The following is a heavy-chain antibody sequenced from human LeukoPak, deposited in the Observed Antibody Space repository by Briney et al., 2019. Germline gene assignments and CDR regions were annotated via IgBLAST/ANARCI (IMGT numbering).Heavy chain of an antibody. CDR1: GFDFSSNW. CDR2: IKGDGIST. Sequence: GGSLRLSCAASGFDFSSNWVHWVRHAPGQGLVWVSRIKGDGISTNYADSVKGRFTISRDIAKNTLYLQMNSLRAEDTGVYYCAKDHYWSIDYWGRGTLVTVSS. CDR3: AKDHYWSIDY. V-gene: IGHV3-74*01. J-gene: IGHJ4*02. D-gene: IGHD3-3*01.